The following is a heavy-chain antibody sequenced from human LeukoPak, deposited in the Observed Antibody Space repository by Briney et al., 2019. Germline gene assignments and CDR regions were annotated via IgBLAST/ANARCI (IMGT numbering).Heavy chain of an antibody. Sequence: ASVKVSCKASGYTFTSYDINWVRQATGQGLEWMGWMNPNSGNTGYAQKFQGRVTMTRDTSTSTVYMELSSLRSEDTAVYYCARGLYSYGRSLFDYWGQGTLVTVSS. CDR2: MNPNSGNT. J-gene: IGHJ4*02. CDR1: GYTFTSYD. CDR3: ARGLYSYGRSLFDY. V-gene: IGHV1-8*01. D-gene: IGHD5-18*01.